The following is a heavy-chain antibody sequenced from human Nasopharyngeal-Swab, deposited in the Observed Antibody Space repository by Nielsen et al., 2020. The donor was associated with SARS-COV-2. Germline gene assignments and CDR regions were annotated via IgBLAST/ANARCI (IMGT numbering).Heavy chain of an antibody. V-gene: IGHV3-11*01. CDR3: ARGFSSGWYAGYYYYYMDV. Sequence: GESLKISCAASGFTFSDYYMSWIRQAPGKGLEWVSYISSSGSTKYYADSVKGRFTISRANAKNSLYLQMKSLRAEDTAVYYCARGFSSGWYAGYYYYYMDVWGKGTTVTVSS. CDR1: GFTFSDYY. D-gene: IGHD6-19*01. J-gene: IGHJ6*03. CDR2: ISSSGSTK.